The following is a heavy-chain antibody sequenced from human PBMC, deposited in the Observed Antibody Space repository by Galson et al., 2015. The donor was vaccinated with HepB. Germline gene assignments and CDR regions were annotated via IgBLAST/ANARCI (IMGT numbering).Heavy chain of an antibody. D-gene: IGHD1-26*01. CDR1: GFTFSSYG. V-gene: IGHV3-30*18. CDR2: ISYDGSNK. J-gene: IGHJ4*02. CDR3: AKDQRGYILVGATWADY. Sequence: SLRLSCAASGFTFSSYGMHWVRQAPGKGLEWVAVISYDGSNKYYADSVKGRFTISRDNSKNTLYLQMNSLRAEDTAVYYCAKDQRGYILVGATWADYWGQGTLVTVSS.